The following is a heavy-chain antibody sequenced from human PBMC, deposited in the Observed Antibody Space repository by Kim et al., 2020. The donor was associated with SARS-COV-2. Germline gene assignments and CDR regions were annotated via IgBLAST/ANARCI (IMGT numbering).Heavy chain of an antibody. J-gene: IGHJ6*02. D-gene: IGHD6-13*01. Sequence: SQKFQGRVTIPRDTSAGTAYMELSSLRSEDTAVYYCARLGIADYYYGMDVWGQGTTVTVSS. V-gene: IGHV1-3*01. CDR3: ARLGIADYYYGMDV.